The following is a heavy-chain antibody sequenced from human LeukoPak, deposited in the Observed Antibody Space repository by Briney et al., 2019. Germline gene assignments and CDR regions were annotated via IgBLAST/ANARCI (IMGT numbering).Heavy chain of an antibody. Sequence: PSETLSLTCTVSGGSISSSSYYWGWIRQPPGKGLEWIGSIYYSGSTYYNPSLTSRVTISVDTSKNQFSLKLSSVTAADTAVYYCARDDRSHDFWSGYSTAFDIWGQGTMVTVSS. CDR2: IYYSGST. CDR1: GGSISSSSYY. J-gene: IGHJ3*02. D-gene: IGHD3-3*01. CDR3: ARDDRSHDFWSGYSTAFDI. V-gene: IGHV4-39*07.